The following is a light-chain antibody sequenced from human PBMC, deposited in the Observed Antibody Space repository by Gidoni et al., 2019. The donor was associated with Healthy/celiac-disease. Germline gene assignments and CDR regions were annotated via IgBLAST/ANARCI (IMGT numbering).Light chain of an antibody. J-gene: IGKJ3*01. V-gene: IGKV4-1*01. CDR3: QQYYSTPFT. CDR1: QSVLYSFNNKSY. Sequence: DIVLTHSPHSLPLSLAERATLTCKSSQSVLYSFNNKSYLAWYQQKPGQAPKLLIYWASTRESGVPDRFSGSGSGTDFTLTISSLQAEDVAVYYCQQYYSTPFTFGPGTKVDIK. CDR2: WAS.